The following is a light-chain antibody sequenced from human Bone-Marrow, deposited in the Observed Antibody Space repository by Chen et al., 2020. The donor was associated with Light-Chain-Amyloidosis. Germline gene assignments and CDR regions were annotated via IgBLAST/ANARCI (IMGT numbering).Light chain of an antibody. CDR2: DVR. Sequence: QSALTQPASVSASPGQSITIYCTGSSSDVGGYDYVSWYQQHPGKAPKLLISDVRIRPSGVSNRFSGSNSGTTASLAISGLLTEDEAAYYCSSYTSSSAPVVFGGGTKLTVL. CDR3: SSYTSSSAPVV. J-gene: IGLJ2*01. V-gene: IGLV2-14*03. CDR1: SSDVGGYDY.